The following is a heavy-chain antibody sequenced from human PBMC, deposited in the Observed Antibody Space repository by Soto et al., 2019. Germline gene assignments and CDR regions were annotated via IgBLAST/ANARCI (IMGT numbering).Heavy chain of an antibody. Sequence: SDTLSLTCTVSGVSIRSSNYYWVLVRQPPGKGLEWIGSIYYSGVTYYSPSLKSRVTVSLDTSNNQFSLKLSSVTAADTAVYYCARLPFRPNFDYWGQGTLVTVSS. V-gene: IGHV4-39*01. CDR2: IYYSGVT. J-gene: IGHJ4*02. CDR1: GVSIRSSNYY. D-gene: IGHD6-6*01. CDR3: ARLPFRPNFDY.